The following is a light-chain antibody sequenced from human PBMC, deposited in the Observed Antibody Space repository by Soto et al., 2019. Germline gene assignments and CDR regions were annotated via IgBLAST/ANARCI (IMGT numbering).Light chain of an antibody. V-gene: IGKV3-15*01. CDR2: GAS. CDR3: QQYNNWPPYT. Sequence: EIVLTQSPATLSLSPGERATLSCRASQSVSSYLVWYQQKPGQAPSLLIYGASTRATGVPARFSGSGSGTEFTLTISSLQSEDFAVYYCQQYNNWPPYTFGQGTKLEIK. J-gene: IGKJ2*01. CDR1: QSVSSY.